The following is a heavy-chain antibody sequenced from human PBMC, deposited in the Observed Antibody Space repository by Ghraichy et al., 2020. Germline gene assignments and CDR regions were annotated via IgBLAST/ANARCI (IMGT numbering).Heavy chain of an antibody. CDR2: MFYSGTT. D-gene: IGHD2-15*01. CDR1: GGSISSSNYY. J-gene: IGHJ4*01. V-gene: IGHV4-39*01. Sequence: SQTLSLTCTVSGGSISSSNYYWGWIRQPPGKGLEWIGNMFYSGTTYFNPSLKSRVTISADTSKNQFSLKVSSVTAADTAVYYCARQLDCSGGPCYTIRERKPPFDLWGQGTLVTVSS. CDR3: ARQLDCSGGPCYTIRERKPPFDL.